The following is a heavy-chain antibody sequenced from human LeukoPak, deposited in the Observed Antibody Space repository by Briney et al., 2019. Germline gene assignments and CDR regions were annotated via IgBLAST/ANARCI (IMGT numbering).Heavy chain of an antibody. CDR3: ARRVAVADNYFDY. CDR1: GFTFSSYS. D-gene: IGHD6-19*01. Sequence: GSLRLSCAASGFTFSSYSMNWVRQAPGKGLEWVSSISSSSSYIYYADSVKGRFTISRDNAKNSLYLQMNSLRAEDTGVYYCARRVAVADNYFDYWGQGTLVTVSS. CDR2: ISSSSSYI. V-gene: IGHV3-21*01. J-gene: IGHJ4*02.